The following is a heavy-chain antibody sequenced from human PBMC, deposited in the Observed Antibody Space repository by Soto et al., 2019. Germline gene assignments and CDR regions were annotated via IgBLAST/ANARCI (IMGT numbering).Heavy chain of an antibody. CDR1: GYSFTSHW. V-gene: IGHV5-51*01. CDR2: IYAGDSNT. D-gene: IGHD3-10*01. J-gene: IGHJ4*02. Sequence: GESLKISCKGSGYSFTSHWIDWVRQKPGKGLEWMGIIYAGDSNTKYSPSFQGQVTISVDKSISTAYLQWSSLKASDTAIYYCEPHTPSASYSHSDYWGQGTLVTVSS. CDR3: EPHTPSASYSHSDY.